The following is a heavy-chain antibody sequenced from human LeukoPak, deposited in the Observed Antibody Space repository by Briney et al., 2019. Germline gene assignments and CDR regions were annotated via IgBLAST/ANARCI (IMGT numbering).Heavy chain of an antibody. Sequence: GGSLGLSCAASGFSFSSYEMNWGRPAPGKGLEWVSYISSSGGTIYYADSVKGRFTISRDNAKNSLFLQMNSLRAEDTAVYYCARVVNQLPYSWGQGALVTVSS. CDR2: ISSSGGTI. CDR3: ARVVNQLPYS. D-gene: IGHD2-2*01. J-gene: IGHJ4*02. CDR1: GFSFSSYE. V-gene: IGHV3-48*03.